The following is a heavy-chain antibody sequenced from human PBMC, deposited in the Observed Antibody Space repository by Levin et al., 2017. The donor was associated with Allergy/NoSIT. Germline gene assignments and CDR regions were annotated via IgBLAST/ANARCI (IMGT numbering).Heavy chain of an antibody. V-gene: IGHV3-21*01. CDR3: ARGDDYYYDSSATGAFDI. CDR2: ISSSSSYI. Sequence: GGSLRLSCAASGFTFSSYSMNWVRQAPGKGLEWVSSISSSSSYIYYADSVKGRFTISRDNAKNSLYLQMNSLRAEDTAVYYCARGDDYYYDSSATGAFDIWGQGTMVTVSS. J-gene: IGHJ3*02. CDR1: GFTFSSYS. D-gene: IGHD3-22*01.